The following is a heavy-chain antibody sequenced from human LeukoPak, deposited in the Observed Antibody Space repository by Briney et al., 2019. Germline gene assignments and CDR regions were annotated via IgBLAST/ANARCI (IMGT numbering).Heavy chain of an antibody. CDR1: GGSISSSSYY. D-gene: IGHD6-19*01. Sequence: SETLSLTCTVSGGSISSSSYYWGWIRQPPGKGLEWIGSIYYGGSTYYNPSLKSRVTISVDTSKNQFSLKLSSVTAADTAVYYCARQFKIAVAGRGYFDYWGQGTLVTVSS. V-gene: IGHV4-39*01. CDR3: ARQFKIAVAGRGYFDY. J-gene: IGHJ4*02. CDR2: IYYGGST.